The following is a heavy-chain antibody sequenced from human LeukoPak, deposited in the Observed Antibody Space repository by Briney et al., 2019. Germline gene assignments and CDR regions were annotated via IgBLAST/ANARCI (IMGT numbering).Heavy chain of an antibody. Sequence: GGSLRLSCAASGFTFSSYGMSWVRQAPGKGLEWVSAISGSGGSTYYADSVKGRFTISRDNSKNTLYLQMNSLRAEDTAVYYCAKDDSSGYYGLSWFDPWGQGTLVTVSS. J-gene: IGHJ5*02. CDR1: GFTFSSYG. D-gene: IGHD3-22*01. CDR2: ISGSGGST. V-gene: IGHV3-23*01. CDR3: AKDDSSGYYGLSWFDP.